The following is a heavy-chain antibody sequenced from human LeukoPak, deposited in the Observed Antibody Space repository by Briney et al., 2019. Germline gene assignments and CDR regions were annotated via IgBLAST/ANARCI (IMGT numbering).Heavy chain of an antibody. J-gene: IGHJ4*02. CDR2: IYYSGST. CDR1: GGSISSRSYF. D-gene: IGHD3-10*01. CDR3: VMWFGELYYFDY. V-gene: IGHV4-39*01. Sequence: ETLSLTCTVSGGSISSRSYFWGWIRQPPGKGLEWIGSIYYSGSTYYNPSLKSRVTISVDTSKNQFSLRLNSVTAADTAVYYCVMWFGELYYFDYWGQGTLVTVSS.